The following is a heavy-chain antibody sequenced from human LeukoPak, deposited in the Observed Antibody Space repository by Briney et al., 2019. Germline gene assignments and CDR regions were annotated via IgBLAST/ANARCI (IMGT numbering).Heavy chain of an antibody. Sequence: PGGSLRLSCAASGFTFSSYAMSWVRQAPGKGLEWVSAISGSGGSTYYADSVKGRFTISRDNSKNTLYLQMNSLRAEDTAVYYCARGDTLWIQLWSDFDYWGQGTLVTVSS. CDR2: ISGSGGST. D-gene: IGHD5-18*01. V-gene: IGHV3-23*01. CDR1: GFTFSSYA. CDR3: ARGDTLWIQLWSDFDY. J-gene: IGHJ4*02.